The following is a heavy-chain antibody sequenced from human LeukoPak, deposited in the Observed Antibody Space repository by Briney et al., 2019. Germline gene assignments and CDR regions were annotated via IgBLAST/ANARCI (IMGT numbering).Heavy chain of an antibody. Sequence: SETLSLTCSVSGGAIGSEVYYWNWIRQHPGKGLEWIGYIYYSGSASYNPSLKSRVTISVDTSKNQFSLRLSSVTAADTAVYYCARGSYYGFSGDSWGQGPLVTVSS. CDR2: IYYSGSA. J-gene: IGHJ4*02. D-gene: IGHD3-10*01. CDR1: GGAIGSEVYY. CDR3: ARGSYYGFSGDS. V-gene: IGHV4-31*03.